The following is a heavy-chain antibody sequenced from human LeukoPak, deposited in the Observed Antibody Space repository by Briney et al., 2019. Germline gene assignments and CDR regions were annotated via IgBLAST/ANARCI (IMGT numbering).Heavy chain of an antibody. V-gene: IGHV4-59*08. D-gene: IGHD4-11*01. J-gene: IGHJ4*02. CDR1: GGSISSYY. CDR2: IYYSGST. Sequence: SETLSLTCTVSGGSISSYYWSWIRQPPGKGLEWIGYIYYSGSTNYNPSLKSRVTISVDTSKNQFPLKLSSVTAADTAVYYCARLPDYPYYFYYWGQGTLATVSS. CDR3: ARLPDYPYYFYY.